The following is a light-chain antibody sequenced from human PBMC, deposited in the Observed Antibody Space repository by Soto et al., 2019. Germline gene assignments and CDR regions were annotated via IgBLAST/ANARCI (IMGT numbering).Light chain of an antibody. V-gene: IGKV1-5*03. CDR3: QQYKAHWT. CDR2: ETS. Sequence: DVQITQSPSTLSASVVDRVTITCRASQIISRWLAWYQQKPGKAPKLLIYETSSVEDVGPSRVTGSGSGNEFSLTITRLPAEDFANYYRQQYKAHWTFGQGTKVDNK. J-gene: IGKJ1*01. CDR1: QIISRW.